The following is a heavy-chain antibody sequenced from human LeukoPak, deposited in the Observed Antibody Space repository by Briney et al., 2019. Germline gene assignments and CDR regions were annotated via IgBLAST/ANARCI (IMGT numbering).Heavy chain of an antibody. CDR2: ISYDGSNK. D-gene: IGHD5-12*01. Sequence: GRSLRLSCAASGFTFSSYGMHWVRQAPGKGLEWVAVISYDGSNKYYADSVKGRFTISRDNSKNTLYLQMNSLRAEDTAVYYCAKESADIVARNYYMGVWGKGTTVTVSS. CDR3: AKESADIVARNYYMGV. V-gene: IGHV3-30*18. CDR1: GFTFSSYG. J-gene: IGHJ6*03.